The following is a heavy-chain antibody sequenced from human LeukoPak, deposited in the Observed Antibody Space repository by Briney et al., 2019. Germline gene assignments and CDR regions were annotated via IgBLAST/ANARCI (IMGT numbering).Heavy chain of an antibody. CDR2: ISRSGDNT. V-gene: IGHV3-23*01. CDR1: GFTVSGYA. Sequence: GGSLRLSCAASGFTVSGYAMSWVRQTPGKGLQWVSTISRSGDNTSYADSVKGRFTISRDNSKNTLYVQMNSLRAEDSAIYYCAKAGANWFDPWGQGTLVTVSS. CDR3: AKAGANWFDP. D-gene: IGHD3-10*01. J-gene: IGHJ5*02.